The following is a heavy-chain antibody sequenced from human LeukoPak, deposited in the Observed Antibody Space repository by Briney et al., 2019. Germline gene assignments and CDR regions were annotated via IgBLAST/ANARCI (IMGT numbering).Heavy chain of an antibody. CDR1: GITCSDYY. V-gene: IGHV3-11*01. CDR2: ISSSGSTI. CDR3: ARDGPRWLQWGRPLDY. Sequence: ESGGALVNPGGSLRLSCAASGITCSDYYMGWVRQAPGKGLEWGSYISSSGSTIYYADTVKGRFTNTGDNAKSSLYLQMISLRAEHTAVYHCARDGPRWLQWGRPLDYWGQGTLVTVSS. J-gene: IGHJ4*02. D-gene: IGHD5-24*01.